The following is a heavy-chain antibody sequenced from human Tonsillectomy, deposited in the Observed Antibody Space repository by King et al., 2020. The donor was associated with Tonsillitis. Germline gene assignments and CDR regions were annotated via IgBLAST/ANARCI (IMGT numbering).Heavy chain of an antibody. Sequence: QLVQSGAEVKKPGASVKVSCKASGYTFTSYYMHWVRQAPGQGLEWMGMINPSGGTTSYAQKFQGRVTMTRDTSTNTVYMELSSLRSEDTDVYYCARDRPCSSASCYGGSWFDPWGQGTLVTVCS. CDR2: INPSGGTT. CDR1: GYTFTSYY. D-gene: IGHD2-2*01. CDR3: ARDRPCSSASCYGGSWFDP. J-gene: IGHJ5*02. V-gene: IGHV1-46*01.